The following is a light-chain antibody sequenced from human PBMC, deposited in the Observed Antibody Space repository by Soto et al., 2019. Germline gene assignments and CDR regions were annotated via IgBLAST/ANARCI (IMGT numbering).Light chain of an antibody. CDR2: DAS. V-gene: IGKV3-20*01. CDR1: QSVPKDY. CDR3: QQCSISPLT. Sequence: EIVLTQSPGTLSLSPGERATLSCRASQSVPKDYLAWYQHKPGQAPRLLIHDASSRATGIPDRFSGSGSGTDFTLTISRLEPEDFAVYYCQQCSISPLTFGGGTKV. J-gene: IGKJ4*01.